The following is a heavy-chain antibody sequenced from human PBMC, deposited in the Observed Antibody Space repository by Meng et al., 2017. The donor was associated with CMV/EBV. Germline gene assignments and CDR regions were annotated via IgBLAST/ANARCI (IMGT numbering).Heavy chain of an antibody. CDR2: INQDGSEK. J-gene: IGHJ4*02. V-gene: IGHV3-7*01. CDR1: GFTFSNYC. D-gene: IGHD3-10*01. Sequence: GESLKISCAASGFTFSNYCMSWVRQAPGKGLEWVANINQDGSEKYYVDSVKGRFTISRDNAKNSLYLQMNSLRAEDTAVYYCARGPMGSPKDYWGQGTLVTVSS. CDR3: ARGPMGSPKDY.